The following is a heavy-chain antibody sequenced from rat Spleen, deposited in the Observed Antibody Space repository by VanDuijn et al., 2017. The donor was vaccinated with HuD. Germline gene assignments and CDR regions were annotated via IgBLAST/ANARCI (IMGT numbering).Heavy chain of an antibody. CDR3: AKGNYPGITFAY. V-gene: IGHV5-7*01. Sequence: EVQLVESGGGLVQPGRSLKLSCAASGFTFSDYFMAWVRQAPKKGLEWVASINYDGSSTYYRDSVKGRFTISRDNAKNTLYLQMDSLRSEDTATYYCAKGNYPGITFAYWGQGTLVTVSS. CDR2: INYDGSST. D-gene: IGHD1-4*01. CDR1: GFTFSDYF. J-gene: IGHJ3*01.